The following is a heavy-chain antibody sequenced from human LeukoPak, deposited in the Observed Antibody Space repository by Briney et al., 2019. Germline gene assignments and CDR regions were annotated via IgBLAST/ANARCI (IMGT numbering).Heavy chain of an antibody. CDR1: GYAFIIYG. D-gene: IGHD5-18*01. V-gene: IGHV1-18*01. CDR3: ARDFPGPGGYSYGVDY. J-gene: IGHJ4*02. Sequence: ASVKVSCKASGYAFIIYGISWVRQAPGQGLEWMGWISPYNGNTHYAQELQGRVTMTTDTSTRTVYMELMSLRSDDTAVYYCARDFPGPGGYSYGVDYWGQGTLVTVSS. CDR2: ISPYNGNT.